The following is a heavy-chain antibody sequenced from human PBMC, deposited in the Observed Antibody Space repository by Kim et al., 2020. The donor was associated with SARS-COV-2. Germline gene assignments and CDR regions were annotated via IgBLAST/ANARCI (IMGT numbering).Heavy chain of an antibody. D-gene: IGHD1-26*01. Sequence: NPPLTGPVTISVDTSKNQFSLTLRSVTAADTAVYYCARVTSGSYDAFDIWGQGTMVTVSS. V-gene: IGHV4-59*01. J-gene: IGHJ3*02. CDR3: ARVTSGSYDAFDI.